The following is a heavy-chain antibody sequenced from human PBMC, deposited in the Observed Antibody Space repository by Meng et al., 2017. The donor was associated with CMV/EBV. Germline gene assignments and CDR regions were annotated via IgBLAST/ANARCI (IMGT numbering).Heavy chain of an antibody. Sequence: VHFRGSGPGLLKPSQSPSLTCTVSGGSISRGDYYWSWIRQPPGKGLEWIGYSYYSGSTYYNPSLKSRVTISVDTSKNQFSLKLSSVTAADTAVYYCARVGRTSCYDYWGQGTLVTVSS. J-gene: IGHJ4*02. CDR2: SYYSGST. CDR3: ARVGRTSCYDY. CDR1: GGSISRGDYY. D-gene: IGHD2-2*01. V-gene: IGHV4-30-4*08.